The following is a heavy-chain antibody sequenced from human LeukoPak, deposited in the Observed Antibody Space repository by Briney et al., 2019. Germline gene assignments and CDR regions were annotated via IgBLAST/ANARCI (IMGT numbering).Heavy chain of an antibody. CDR1: GGXISSYY. Sequence: SETLSLTCTVSGGXISSYYWSWIRQPPGKGLEWIGYIYYSGSTNYNPSLKSRVTISVDTSKNQSSLKLSSVTAADTAVYYCARSYYGSGSYYNFDYWGQGTLVTVSS. CDR3: ARSYYGSGSYYNFDY. CDR2: IYYSGST. D-gene: IGHD3-10*01. J-gene: IGHJ4*02. V-gene: IGHV4-59*01.